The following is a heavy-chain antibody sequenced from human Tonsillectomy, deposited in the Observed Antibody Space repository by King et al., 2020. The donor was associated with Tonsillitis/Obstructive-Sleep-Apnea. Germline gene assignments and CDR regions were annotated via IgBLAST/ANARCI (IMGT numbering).Heavy chain of an antibody. D-gene: IGHD3-3*01. CDR2: IYDSGST. Sequence: QLQESGPGLVKPSETLSLTCTVSGGSISSYYWSWIRQPPGKGLAWIGYIYDSGSTNYNPSLKSRVTISIDTSKNQFSLKLSSVTAADTAVYYCARAVLDWSGYWDYWGQGTLVTVSS. CDR3: ARAVLDWSGYWDY. J-gene: IGHJ4*02. CDR1: GGSISSYY. V-gene: IGHV4-59*01.